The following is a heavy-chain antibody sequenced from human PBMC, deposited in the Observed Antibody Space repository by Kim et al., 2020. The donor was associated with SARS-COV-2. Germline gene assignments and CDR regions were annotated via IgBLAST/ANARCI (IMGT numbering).Heavy chain of an antibody. V-gene: IGHV3-23*01. Sequence: GGSLRLSCAASGFTFSSYAMSWVRQAPGKGLEWVSAISGSGGSTYYADSVKGRFTISRNTSKNTLHMQMNRLQDEDTSEYDGANGGVVVVAATDWFDS. CDR1: GFTFSSYA. CDR2: ISGSGGST. CDR3: ANGGVVVVAATDWFDS. D-gene: IGHD2-15*01. J-gene: IGHJ5*01.